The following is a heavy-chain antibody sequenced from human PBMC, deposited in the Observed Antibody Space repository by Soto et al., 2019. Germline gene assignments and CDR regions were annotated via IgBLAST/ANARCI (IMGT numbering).Heavy chain of an antibody. D-gene: IGHD3-10*01. Sequence: QVQLVQSGAEVKKPGASVKVSCKASGYTFTSYYMHWVRQAPGQGLEWMGIINPSGGSTDYAQKFQGRVTMTRDTSTSTVYMELSSLRSEDTAVYYCARDIGDGYVPKYFAYWGQGTPVTVSS. CDR3: ARDIGDGYVPKYFAY. CDR2: INPSGGST. V-gene: IGHV1-46*01. CDR1: GYTFTSYY. J-gene: IGHJ4*02.